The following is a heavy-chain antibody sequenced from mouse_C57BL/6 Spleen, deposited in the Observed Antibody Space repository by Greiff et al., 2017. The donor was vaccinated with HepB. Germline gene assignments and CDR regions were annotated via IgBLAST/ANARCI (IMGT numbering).Heavy chain of an antibody. D-gene: IGHD1-1*01. J-gene: IGHJ2*01. CDR2: IGSGGST. CDR1: GFSLPSYG. Sequence: QVRLKKSDPGLVRPSQTLSIPCPVSGFSLPSYGLTGVRRSPGKGLEWLGVIGSGGSTDYNAAFISRLSISKDNSKSQVFFKMNSLQADDTAIYYCARNPLYYYGSSYYFDYWGQGTTLTVSS. CDR3: ARNPLYYYGSSYYFDY. V-gene: IGHV2-2*01.